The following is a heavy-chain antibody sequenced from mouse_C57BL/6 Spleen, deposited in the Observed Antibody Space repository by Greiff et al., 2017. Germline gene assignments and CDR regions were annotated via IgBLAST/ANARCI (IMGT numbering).Heavy chain of an antibody. D-gene: IGHD2-5*01. CDR1: GYSITSGYY. J-gene: IGHJ2*01. V-gene: IGHV3-6*01. CDR3: ARWYSNYPYYFDY. Sequence: EVKVDESGPGLVKPSQSLSLTCSVTGYSITSGYYWNWIRQFPGNKLEWMGYISYDGSNNYNPSLKNRISITSDTSKNQFFLKLNSVTTEDTATYYCARWYSNYPYYFDYWGQGTTLTVSS. CDR2: ISYDGSN.